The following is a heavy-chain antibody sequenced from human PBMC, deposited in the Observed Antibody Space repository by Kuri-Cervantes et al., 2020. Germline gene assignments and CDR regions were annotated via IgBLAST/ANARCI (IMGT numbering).Heavy chain of an antibody. Sequence: SCTVSGGSISSGDYYWSWIRQPPGKGLEWIGYIYYSGSTYYNPSLKSRVTISVDTSKNQFSLKLSSVTAADTAVYYCARGSRYYGSGILGGMDVWGQGTTVTVSS. CDR2: IYYSGST. V-gene: IGHV4-30-4*01. D-gene: IGHD3-10*01. CDR1: GGSISSGDYY. J-gene: IGHJ6*02. CDR3: ARGSRYYGSGILGGMDV.